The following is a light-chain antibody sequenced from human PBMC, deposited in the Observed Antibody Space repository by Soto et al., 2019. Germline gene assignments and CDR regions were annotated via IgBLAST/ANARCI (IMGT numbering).Light chain of an antibody. V-gene: IGLV2-14*01. Sequence: QSALTQPASVSGSPGQSITISCTATSSDVGGYNYVSWYQQHPGKAPKLTIYDVSNRPSGVSDRFSGSKSGNTAFLTISGLQAEDEADYYCSSYTSSSTVLVGGGTQLTV. CDR2: DVS. J-gene: IGLJ2*01. CDR3: SSYTSSSTVL. CDR1: SSDVGGYNY.